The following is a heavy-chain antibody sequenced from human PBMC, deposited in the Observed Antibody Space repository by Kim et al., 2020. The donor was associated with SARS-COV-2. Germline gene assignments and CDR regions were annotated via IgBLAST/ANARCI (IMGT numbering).Heavy chain of an antibody. CDR3: ARGSNRGFDY. Sequence: GGSLRLSCAASGFTFNTYTMVWVRQAPGKGLEWVSYIGNSGSTIYYADSVKGRFTISRDNAKNSLYLQMNSLRAEDTAVYYCARGSNRGFDYWGQGTLVT. CDR1: GFTFNTYT. J-gene: IGHJ4*02. CDR2: IGNSGSTI. V-gene: IGHV3-48*04.